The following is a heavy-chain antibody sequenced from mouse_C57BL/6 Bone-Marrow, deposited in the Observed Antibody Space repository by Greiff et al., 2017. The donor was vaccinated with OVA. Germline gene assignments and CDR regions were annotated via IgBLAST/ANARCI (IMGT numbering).Heavy chain of an antibody. CDR1: GYTFTSYW. CDR2: IYPGSGST. V-gene: IGHV1-55*01. J-gene: IGHJ1*03. CDR3: ARWGSSSWYFDV. D-gene: IGHD1-1*01. Sequence: VQVQQPGAELVKPGASVKMSCKASGYTFTSYWITWVKQRPGQGLEWIGDIYPGSGSTNYNEKFKSKATLTVDTSSSTAYMQLSSLTSEDSAVYYCARWGSSSWYFDVWGTGTTVTVSS.